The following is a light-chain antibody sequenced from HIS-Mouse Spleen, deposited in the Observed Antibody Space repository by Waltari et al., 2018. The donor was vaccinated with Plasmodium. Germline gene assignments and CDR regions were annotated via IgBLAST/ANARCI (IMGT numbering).Light chain of an antibody. CDR1: QSVSSSY. J-gene: IGKJ3*01. CDR3: QKYNSALT. CDR2: GAS. V-gene: IGKV3-20*01. Sequence: EIVLTQSPGTLSLSPGERATLSCRASQSVSSSYLAWYQQKPGQAPRLLILGASSRATGIPDRFSGSGSGTDFTLTISRLEPEDFATYYCQKYNSALTFGPGTKVDIK.